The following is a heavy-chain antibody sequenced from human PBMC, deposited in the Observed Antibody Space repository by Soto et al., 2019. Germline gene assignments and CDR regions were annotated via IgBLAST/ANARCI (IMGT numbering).Heavy chain of an antibody. J-gene: IGHJ4*02. V-gene: IGHV3-30-3*01. D-gene: IGHD6-19*01. CDR3: ARSIAVAGLDY. CDR2: ISKDGGKK. CDR1: GLSFSAYA. Sequence: PVGSLRLSCAASGLSFSAYAMHWVRQAPGKGLEWGAVISKDGGKKYFGDSVKGRFTISRDNSRNTVYLQMNSLRDEDTAVYYCARSIAVAGLDYWGQGTQVTVSS.